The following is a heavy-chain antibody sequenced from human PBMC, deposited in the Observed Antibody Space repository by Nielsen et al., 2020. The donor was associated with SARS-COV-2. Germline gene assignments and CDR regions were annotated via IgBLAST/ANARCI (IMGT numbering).Heavy chain of an antibody. D-gene: IGHD4-23*01. CDR1: GGTFRSYT. CDR2: IIPILGIA. J-gene: IGHJ3*02. Sequence: SVKVSCKASGGTFRSYTISWVRQAPGQGLEWMGRIIPILGIANYAQKFQGRVTITADKSTSTAYMELSSLRSEDTAVYYCARKYGGDAFDIWGQGTMVTVSS. V-gene: IGHV1-69*02. CDR3: ARKYGGDAFDI.